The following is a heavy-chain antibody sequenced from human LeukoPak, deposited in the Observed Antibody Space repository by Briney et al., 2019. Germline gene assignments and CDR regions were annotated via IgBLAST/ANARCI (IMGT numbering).Heavy chain of an antibody. D-gene: IGHD3-3*01. J-gene: IGHJ4*02. V-gene: IGHV4-34*01. CDR1: GFTFSSYW. CDR3: ARGLKDYDFWSGYYIGDY. Sequence: GSLRLSCAASGFTFSSYWMSWVRQPPGKGLEWIGEINHSGSTNYNPSLKSRVTISVDTSKNQFSLKLSSVTAADTAVYYCARGLKDYDFWSGYYIGDYWGQGTLVTVSS. CDR2: INHSGST.